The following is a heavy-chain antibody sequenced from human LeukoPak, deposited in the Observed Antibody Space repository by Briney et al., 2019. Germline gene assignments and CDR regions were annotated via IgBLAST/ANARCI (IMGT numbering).Heavy chain of an antibody. D-gene: IGHD1-14*01. CDR3: ARVPNQSKYSIGDY. CDR2: TYHSGST. V-gene: IGHV4-31*03. CDR1: GGSISSGGYY. J-gene: IGHJ4*02. Sequence: SETLSLTCTVSGGSISSGGYYWSWIRQHPGKGLEWIGYTYHSGSTYYNPSLKSRVTISVDTSKNQFSLKLSSVTAADTAVYYCARVPNQSKYSIGDYWGQGTLVTVSS.